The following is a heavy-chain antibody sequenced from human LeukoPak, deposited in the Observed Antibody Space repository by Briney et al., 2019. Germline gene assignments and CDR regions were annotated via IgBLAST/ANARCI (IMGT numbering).Heavy chain of an antibody. D-gene: IGHD3-3*02. CDR2: ISDSGGAI. CDR1: GFTFSTYA. Sequence: GGALRLSCAASGFTFSTYALNWVRQAPGKGLEWVSAISDSGGAIYYADSVKGRFTMSRDNSKNSLFLQVNSLRAEDTAVYYCARIGSAAFTDSWGEGTLVTVSS. CDR3: ARIGSAAFTDS. J-gene: IGHJ4*02. V-gene: IGHV3-23*01.